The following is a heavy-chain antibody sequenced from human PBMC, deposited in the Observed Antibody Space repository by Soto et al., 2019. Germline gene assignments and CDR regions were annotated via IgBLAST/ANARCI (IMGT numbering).Heavy chain of an antibody. D-gene: IGHD2-8*01. CDR1: GFTFSTYD. Sequence: VQLVESGGGLVQPGGSLRLSCAASGFTFSTYDMHWVRQATGKGLEWVSAIGTIGDTYYPGSVKGRFTISRDNAKNSLYLQMNSLRAEDTAVYYCAGAPYCSNGVCYINYAMDVWGQGTTVTVSS. V-gene: IGHV3-13*01. J-gene: IGHJ6*02. CDR2: IGTIGDT. CDR3: AGAPYCSNGVCYINYAMDV.